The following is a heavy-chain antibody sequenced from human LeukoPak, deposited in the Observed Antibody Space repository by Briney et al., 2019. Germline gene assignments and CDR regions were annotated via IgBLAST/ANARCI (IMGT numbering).Heavy chain of an antibody. CDR1: GYSFTSYW. J-gene: IGHJ4*02. CDR3: ARHPADFMGIEYYFDY. D-gene: IGHD7-27*01. Sequence: GESLKISCKGSGYSFTSYWIGWVRQMPGKGLEWMGIIYPGDSDTRYSPSFQGRVTISADKSISTAYLQWSSLKASDTAMYYCARHPADFMGIEYYFDYWGQGTLVTVSS. V-gene: IGHV5-51*01. CDR2: IYPGDSDT.